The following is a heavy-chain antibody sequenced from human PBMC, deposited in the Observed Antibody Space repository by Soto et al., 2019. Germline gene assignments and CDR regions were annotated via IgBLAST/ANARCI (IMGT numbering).Heavy chain of an antibody. J-gene: IGHJ4*02. CDR2: VYYTGST. Sequence: PSEPLSHTCAVSGGTISSGGYCWSWIRQSPGKGLEWLGYVYYTGSTNYSPSLRSRVSISVDTSKNEFSLRLSAVTAADTAVYFCARSVAVPGAHIDYWGQGTQVTVSS. CDR1: GGTISSGGYC. V-gene: IGHV4-61*08. D-gene: IGHD6-19*01. CDR3: ARSVAVPGAHIDY.